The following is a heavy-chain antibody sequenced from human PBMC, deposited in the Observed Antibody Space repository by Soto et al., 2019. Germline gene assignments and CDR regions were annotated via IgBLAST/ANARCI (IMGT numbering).Heavy chain of an antibody. CDR1: GGSISSGGYY. CDR3: ARGPDRLRIHLRLD. Sequence: QVQLQESGPGLVKPSQTLSLTCTVSGGSISSGGYYWSWIRQHPGKGLEWIGYIYYSGSTYYNPSLTSRVTISVDTSKTQFSLKLSSVTAADTAVYYCARGPDRLRIHLRLDWGQGTLVTVSS. CDR2: IYYSGST. V-gene: IGHV4-31*03. J-gene: IGHJ1*01. D-gene: IGHD4-17*01.